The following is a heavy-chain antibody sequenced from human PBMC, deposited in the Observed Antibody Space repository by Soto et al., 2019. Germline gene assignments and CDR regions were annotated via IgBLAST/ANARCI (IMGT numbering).Heavy chain of an antibody. J-gene: IGHJ4*02. V-gene: IGHV4-39*01. CDR3: ARVRYIAAAGTYYFDY. Sequence: WETLSLTCTVSGGSISSSSYYWGWIRQPPGKGLEWIGSIYYSGSTYYNPSLKSRVTISVDTSKNQFSLKLSSVTAADTAVYYCARVRYIAAAGTYYFDYWGQGTLVTVSS. CDR1: GGSISSSSYY. D-gene: IGHD6-13*01. CDR2: IYYSGST.